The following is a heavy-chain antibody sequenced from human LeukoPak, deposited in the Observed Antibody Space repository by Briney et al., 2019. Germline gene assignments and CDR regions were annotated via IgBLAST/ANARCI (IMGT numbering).Heavy chain of an antibody. V-gene: IGHV3-33*01. Sequence: GGSLRLSCAASGFTFSSYGMHWVRQAPGKGLEWVAVIWYDGSNKYYADSVKGRFTISRDNAKNSLYLQMNSLRAEDTALYHCARERGTLDAFDIWGQGTMVTVSS. D-gene: IGHD2-15*01. J-gene: IGHJ3*02. CDR2: IWYDGSNK. CDR3: ARERGTLDAFDI. CDR1: GFTFSSYG.